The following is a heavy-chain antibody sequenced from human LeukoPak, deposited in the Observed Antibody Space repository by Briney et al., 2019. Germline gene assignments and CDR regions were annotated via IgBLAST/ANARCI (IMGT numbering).Heavy chain of an antibody. CDR1: GGSISSYY. J-gene: IGHJ4*02. CDR3: ARQQSYYEFDY. CDR2: IYYGGST. V-gene: IGHV4-59*08. Sequence: SETLSLTCTVSGGSISSYYWSWIRQPPGKGLEWIGYIYYGGSTNYNPSLKSRVTISVDTSKNQFSLKLSSVTAADTAVYYCARQQSYYEFDYWGQGTLVTVSS. D-gene: IGHD3-22*01.